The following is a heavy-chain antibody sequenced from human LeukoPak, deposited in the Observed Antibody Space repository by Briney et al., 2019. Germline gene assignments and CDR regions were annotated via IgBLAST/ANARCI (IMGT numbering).Heavy chain of an antibody. D-gene: IGHD3-10*01. CDR3: ARDGSGSYYSDNWFDP. V-gene: IGHV4-61*02. Sequence: PSETLSLTCTVSGGSISSGSYYWSWIRRPAGKGLEWIGRIYTSGSTNYNPSLKSRVTISVDTSKNQFSLKLSSVTAADTAVYYCARDGSGSYYSDNWFDPWGQGTLVTVSS. CDR1: GGSISSGSYY. J-gene: IGHJ5*02. CDR2: IYTSGST.